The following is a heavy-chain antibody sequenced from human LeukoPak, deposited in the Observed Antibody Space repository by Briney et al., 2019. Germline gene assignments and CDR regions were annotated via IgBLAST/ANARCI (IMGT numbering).Heavy chain of an antibody. D-gene: IGHD5-18*01. Sequence: ASVKVSCKASGYTFTGYYMHWVRQAPGQGLEWMGRINPNSGGTNYAQKFQGRVTMTRDTSISTAYMELSRLSSVTAADTAVYCCARVSGYNYGSFDPWGQGTLVTVSS. CDR3: ARVSGYNYGSFDP. J-gene: IGHJ5*02. CDR1: GYTFTGYY. CDR2: INPNSGGT. V-gene: IGHV1-2*06.